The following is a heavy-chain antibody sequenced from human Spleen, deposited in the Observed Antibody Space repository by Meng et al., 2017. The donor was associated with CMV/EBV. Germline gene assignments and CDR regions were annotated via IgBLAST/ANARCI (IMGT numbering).Heavy chain of an antibody. CDR2: INPNNGGT. V-gene: IGHV1-2*02. D-gene: IGHD1-26*01. J-gene: IGHJ4*02. CDR3: ARDSGRDGDYFDF. Sequence: KAYGYTFNGYYLYWVRQAPGQGIEWMGWINPNNGGTNDAQRFQGRVTMTRDTSITTVYMELSRLTSDDTAVYYCARDSGRDGDYFDFWGQGTLVTVSS. CDR1: GYTFNGYY.